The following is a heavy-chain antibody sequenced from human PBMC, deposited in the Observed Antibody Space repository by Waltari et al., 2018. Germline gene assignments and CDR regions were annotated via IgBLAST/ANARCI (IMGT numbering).Heavy chain of an antibody. V-gene: IGHV3-33*01. D-gene: IGHD3-3*01. J-gene: IGHJ5*02. CDR1: GFTFSSYG. CDR2: IWYDGSNK. CDR3: ARDRRITIFGGFDP. Sequence: QVQLVESGGGVVQPGRSLRLSCAASGFTFSSYGMHWVRQAPGKGLEWVAVIWYDGSNKYYADSVKGRFTISRDNSKNTLYLQMNSLRAEDTAVDYCARDRRITIFGGFDPWGQGTLVTVSS.